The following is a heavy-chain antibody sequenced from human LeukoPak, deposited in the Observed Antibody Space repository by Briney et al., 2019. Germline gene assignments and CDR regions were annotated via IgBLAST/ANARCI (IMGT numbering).Heavy chain of an antibody. V-gene: IGHV4-59*01. CDR2: IYYSGST. CDR3: ARGPVGGATYYDGDAFDI. Sequence: PSETLSLTCTVSGGSMSSYYWSWIRQSPGKGLEWIGYIYYSGSTNYNPSPKSRVTISVDTSKNQFSLKLSSVTAVDTAVYYCARGPVGGATYYDGDAFDIWGQGTMVTVSS. J-gene: IGHJ3*02. CDR1: GGSMSSYY. D-gene: IGHD1-26*01.